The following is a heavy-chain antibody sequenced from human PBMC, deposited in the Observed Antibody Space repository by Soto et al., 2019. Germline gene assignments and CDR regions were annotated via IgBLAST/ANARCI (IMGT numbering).Heavy chain of an antibody. Sequence: GESLKISCKGSGYSFTSYLIGWVRQMPGKGLEWMGIIYPGDSDTRYSPSFQGQVTISADKSISTAYLQWSSLKASDTAMYYCARHLDYGDYADYGMDVWGQGTTVTVSS. CDR1: GYSFTSYL. V-gene: IGHV5-51*01. J-gene: IGHJ6*02. CDR2: IYPGDSDT. D-gene: IGHD4-17*01. CDR3: ARHLDYGDYADYGMDV.